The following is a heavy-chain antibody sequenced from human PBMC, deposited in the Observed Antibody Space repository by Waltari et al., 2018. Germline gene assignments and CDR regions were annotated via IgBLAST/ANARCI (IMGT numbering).Heavy chain of an antibody. CDR2: ISWNSGSI. D-gene: IGHD4-17*01. V-gene: IGHV3-9*03. Sequence: VQLVESGGGLVQPGRSLILSCAASGFTFDDYAMHWVRPDQEKGLEWVQGISWNSGSIGYANSVKGRFTISRDNAKNSLYLQMNSLRAEDMALYYCAEGAYGDYYYYMDVWGKGTTVTVSS. CDR3: AEGAYGDYYYYMDV. J-gene: IGHJ6*03. CDR1: GFTFDDYA.